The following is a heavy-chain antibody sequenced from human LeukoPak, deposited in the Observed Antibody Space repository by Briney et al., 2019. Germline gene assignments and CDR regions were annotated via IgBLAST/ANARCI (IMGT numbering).Heavy chain of an antibody. Sequence: GGSLRLSCAASGFTFSHVWMSWVRQAPGKGLEWVGRIKSKTDGGTTDYAASVKGRFTISRDDSKDTLYLQMNSLRADDTAVYYCARDTLGEGEDANYAVYYFDYWGQGTVVTVSS. V-gene: IGHV3-15*01. CDR3: ARDTLGEGEDANYAVYYFDY. J-gene: IGHJ4*02. CDR2: IKSKTDGGTT. D-gene: IGHD4/OR15-4a*01. CDR1: GFTFSHVW.